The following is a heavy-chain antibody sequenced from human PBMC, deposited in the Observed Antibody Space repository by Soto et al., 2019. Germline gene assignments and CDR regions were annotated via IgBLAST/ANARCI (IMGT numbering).Heavy chain of an antibody. CDR1: GFTFNTYS. Sequence: EVQLVESGGALVQPGGSLRLSCTASGFTFNTYSMNWVRQAPGKGLEWISYISSSSATIYYADSVKGRFTISRDNAQNSLSLQMNSLRAEDTAVYYCARDYYGDYAFDLLGQGTLVTVSS. CDR2: ISSSSATI. D-gene: IGHD4-17*01. J-gene: IGHJ5*02. V-gene: IGHV3-48*01. CDR3: ARDYYGDYAFDL.